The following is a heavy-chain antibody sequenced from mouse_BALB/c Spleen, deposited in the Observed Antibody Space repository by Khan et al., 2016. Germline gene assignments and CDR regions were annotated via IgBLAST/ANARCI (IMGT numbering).Heavy chain of an antibody. CDR1: GYTFSSYW. Sequence: QVQLQQSGAELMKPGASVKISCKATGYTFSSYWIEWVKQRPGHGLEWIGEILPGSGSTNYNEKFKGKATFTADTSSNTAYMQLSSLTSDDSAAYYGARLRQRGRRDYFDYWGQGTTLTVSS. CDR2: ILPGSGST. V-gene: IGHV1-9*01. D-gene: IGHD3-2*01. CDR3: ARLRQRGRRDYFDY. J-gene: IGHJ2*01.